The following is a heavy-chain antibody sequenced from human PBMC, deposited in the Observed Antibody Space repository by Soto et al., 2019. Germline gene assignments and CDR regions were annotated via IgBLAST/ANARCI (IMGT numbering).Heavy chain of an antibody. Sequence: PSETLSLTCTVSGRSISTSSYHWCWIRQSPGKGVQWIRHIYSRGPAYYNPSPKSRVTISVDMSKNNFFLKLSSVTAADTAVYYCARRGVSGPVDYWGQGTLVTVSS. CDR2: IYSRGPA. V-gene: IGHV4-39*02. D-gene: IGHD3-10*01. CDR3: ARRGVSGPVDY. CDR1: GRSISTSSYH. J-gene: IGHJ4*02.